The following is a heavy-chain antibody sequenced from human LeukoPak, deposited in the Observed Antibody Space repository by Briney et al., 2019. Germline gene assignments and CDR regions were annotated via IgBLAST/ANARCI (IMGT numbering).Heavy chain of an antibody. Sequence: AGTLSLTCAVSGYSFSSGYYWGWIRQPPGRGLEWIGSIYHSGSTYYNPSLKSRVTISVDTSKNQFSLKLSSVTAADTAVYYCARDLRYFGWDYWGQGTLVTVSS. CDR3: ARDLRYFGWDY. CDR1: GYSFSSGYY. CDR2: IYHSGST. J-gene: IGHJ4*02. V-gene: IGHV4-38-2*02. D-gene: IGHD3-9*01.